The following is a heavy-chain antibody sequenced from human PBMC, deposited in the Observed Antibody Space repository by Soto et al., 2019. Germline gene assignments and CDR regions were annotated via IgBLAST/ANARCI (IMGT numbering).Heavy chain of an antibody. CDR2: INPNSGGT. J-gene: IGHJ3*02. CDR3: GRETGYSSSSLGDAFDI. Sequence: ASVKVSCKASGYTFTGYYMHWVRQAPGQGLEWMGWINPNSGGTNYAQKFQGWVTMTRDTSISTAYMELSRLRSDDTAVYYCGRETGYSSSSLGDAFDIWGQGTMVTVSS. CDR1: GYTFTGYY. D-gene: IGHD6-6*01. V-gene: IGHV1-2*04.